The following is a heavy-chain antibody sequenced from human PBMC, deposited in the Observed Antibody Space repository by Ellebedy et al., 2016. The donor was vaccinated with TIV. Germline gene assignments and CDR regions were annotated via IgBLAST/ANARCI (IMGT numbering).Heavy chain of an antibody. CDR2: IEYSGNI. D-gene: IGHD1-26*01. J-gene: IGHJ5*02. CDR1: GGFITSSDSY. CDR3: ARVKATGDQARGLIDA. V-gene: IGHV4-39*01. Sequence: MPSETLSLTCTVSGGFITSSDSYWGWIRQPPGKGPEWIATIEYSGNIYYNASLKSRVIISADISKNQFSLQVSSLTAADTAVYYCARVKATGDQARGLIDAWGQGTLVTVSS.